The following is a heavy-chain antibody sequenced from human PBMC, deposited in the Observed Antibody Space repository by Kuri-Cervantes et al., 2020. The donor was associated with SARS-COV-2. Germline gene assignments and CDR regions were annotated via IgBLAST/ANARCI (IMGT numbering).Heavy chain of an antibody. D-gene: IGHD4-17*01. CDR3: TTEDGDYVSLDY. J-gene: IGHJ4*02. V-gene: IGHV3-20*04. CDR1: GFTFDDYG. CDR2: INWNGGST. Sequence: GGSLRLSCAASGFTFDDYGMSWVRQAPGKGLEWVSGINWNGGSTGYADSVKGRFTISRDNAKNSLYLQMNSLRAEDTAVYYCTTEDGDYVSLDYWGQGTLVTVSS.